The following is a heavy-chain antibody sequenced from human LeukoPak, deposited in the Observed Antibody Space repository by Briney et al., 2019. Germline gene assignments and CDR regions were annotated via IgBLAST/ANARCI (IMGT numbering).Heavy chain of an antibody. CDR3: ARVMWDDYGDYVSHYYFDY. J-gene: IGHJ4*02. Sequence: ASVKVSCKASGYTFTSYGISWVRQAPGQGLEWMGWISAYYGNTNYAQKLQGRVTMATDASTSTAYMELRSLRSDDTAVYYCARVMWDDYGDYVSHYYFDYWGQGTLVTVSS. D-gene: IGHD4-17*01. V-gene: IGHV1-18*01. CDR1: GYTFTSYG. CDR2: ISAYYGNT.